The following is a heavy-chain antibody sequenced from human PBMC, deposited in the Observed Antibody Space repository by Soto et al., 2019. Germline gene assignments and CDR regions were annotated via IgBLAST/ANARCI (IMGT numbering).Heavy chain of an antibody. Sequence: GGSLRLSCPASGFPSSSNAMSWVRQPPGKGLEWVSAISGSGGSTYYADSVKGRFTISRDNSKNTLYLQMNSLRAEDTAVYYCARASSHDIVVVPAASATVTTNAFDIWGQGTMVTVSS. D-gene: IGHD2-2*01. V-gene: IGHV3-23*01. J-gene: IGHJ3*02. CDR2: ISGSGGST. CDR3: ARASSHDIVVVPAASATVTTNAFDI. CDR1: GFPSSSNA.